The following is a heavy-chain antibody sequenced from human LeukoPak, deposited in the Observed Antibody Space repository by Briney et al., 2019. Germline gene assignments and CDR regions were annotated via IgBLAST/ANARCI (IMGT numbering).Heavy chain of an antibody. CDR2: ISSSGSTI. Sequence: PGGSLRLSCAASGFTFSSYEMNWVRQAPGKGLEWVSYISSSGSTIYYADSVKGRFTISRDNAKNSLYLQMNSLRAEDTAVYYCARPPWGSSGYYGYFDYWGRGTLVTVSS. J-gene: IGHJ4*02. CDR3: ARPPWGSSGYYGYFDY. V-gene: IGHV3-48*03. CDR1: GFTFSSYE. D-gene: IGHD3-22*01.